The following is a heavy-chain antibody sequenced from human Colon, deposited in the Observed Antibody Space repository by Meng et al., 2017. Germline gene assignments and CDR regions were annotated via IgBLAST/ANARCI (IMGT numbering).Heavy chain of an antibody. Sequence: GESLKISCAASGFTFSSYSMNWVRQAPGKGLEWVSSISSSSSYIYYADSVKGRFTISRDNAKNSLYLQMNSLRAEDTAVYYCARGLGLRLGELSSYYFDYWGQGTLVTVS. CDR1: GFTFSSYS. J-gene: IGHJ4*02. V-gene: IGHV3-21*01. D-gene: IGHD3-16*02. CDR2: ISSSSSYI. CDR3: ARGLGLRLGELSSYYFDY.